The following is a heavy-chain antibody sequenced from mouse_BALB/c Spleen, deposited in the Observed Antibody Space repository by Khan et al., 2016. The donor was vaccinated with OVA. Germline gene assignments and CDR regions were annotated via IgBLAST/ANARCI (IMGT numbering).Heavy chain of an antibody. CDR2: IWSDGSA. CDR1: GFSLTNYG. V-gene: IGHV2-6-1*01. D-gene: IGHD2-10*01. Sequence: QVQLKESGPGLVAPSQSLSITCTISGFSLTNYGVHWVRQPPGKGLEWLVVIWSDGSATYNSALKSRLSISKDNSKNQVFLKMNSVQTDDTAMYYCARQPYYHYYIMDYWGQGTSVTVSS. CDR3: ARQPYYHYYIMDY. J-gene: IGHJ4*01.